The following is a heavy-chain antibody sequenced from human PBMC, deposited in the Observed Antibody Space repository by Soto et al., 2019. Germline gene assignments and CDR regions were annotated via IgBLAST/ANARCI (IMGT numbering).Heavy chain of an antibody. Sequence: PXDSLKISWKGSGYSFTSYWISLVRQMPGKGLEWMGRIDPSDSYTNYSPSFQGHVTISADKSISTAYLQWSSLKASDTAMYYCGAGVDIVATIATIYYYYYGTDVWGQGTTVTVSS. CDR3: GAGVDIVATIATIYYYYYGTDV. CDR1: GYSFTSYW. J-gene: IGHJ6*02. CDR2: IDPSDSYT. V-gene: IGHV5-10-1*01. D-gene: IGHD5-12*01.